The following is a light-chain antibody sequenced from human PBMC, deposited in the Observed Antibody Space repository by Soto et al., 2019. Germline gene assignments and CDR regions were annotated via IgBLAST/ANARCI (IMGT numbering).Light chain of an antibody. CDR1: NSIIGDKA. V-gene: IGLV1-44*01. CDR2: SDD. CDR3: ASWDDSLTLV. Sequence: QLVLTQPPSASGTPGQRVTISCSGSNSIIGDKAVTWYQQIPGTAPKVVIHSDDQRPSGVPDRFSGSKSGNSASLAISAVQSEDEADYFCASWDDSLTLVFGGGTKLTVL. J-gene: IGLJ2*01.